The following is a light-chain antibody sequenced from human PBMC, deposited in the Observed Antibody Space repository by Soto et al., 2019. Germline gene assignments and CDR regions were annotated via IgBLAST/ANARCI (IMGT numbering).Light chain of an antibody. Sequence: QSVLTQPASVSGSPGQSITISCTGTNSDVGSYKFVSWYQQHPGKVPKLIIYEATKRPSGLSNRFSGSKSGNTASLTISGLQAEDEADYYCCSFAGGGATWVFDGGTKLTVL. CDR3: CSFAGGGATWV. CDR2: EAT. V-gene: IGLV2-23*01. CDR1: NSDVGSYKF. J-gene: IGLJ3*02.